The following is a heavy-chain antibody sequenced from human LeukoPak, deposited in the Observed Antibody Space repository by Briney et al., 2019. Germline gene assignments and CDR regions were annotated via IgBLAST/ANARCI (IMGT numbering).Heavy chain of an antibody. D-gene: IGHD2-21*01. J-gene: IGHJ5*02. Sequence: PGGSLRLSCAASGFTFSSYAMTWVRQPPRKGLEWVSGVSGNGGRTYYADSVKGRFTISRDNVKNTLYPQMNSLRVEDSGVYYCAKDLMIGALGWFDPWGQGALVTVSS. CDR1: GFTFSSYA. CDR3: AKDLMIGALGWFDP. V-gene: IGHV3-23*01. CDR2: VSGNGGRT.